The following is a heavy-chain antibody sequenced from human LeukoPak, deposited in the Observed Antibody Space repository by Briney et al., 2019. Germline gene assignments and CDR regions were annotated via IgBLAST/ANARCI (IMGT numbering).Heavy chain of an antibody. CDR1: GFTFSSYA. CDR2: MSYDGSNK. CDR3: ARDHIPAPNQFDY. V-gene: IGHV3-30*04. D-gene: IGHD2-2*01. Sequence: GGSLRLSCAASGFTFSSYAMHWVRQAPGKGLEWVAIMSYDGSNKYYADSVKGRFTISRDNSKSTLYLQMNSLRPEDTAVYYCARDHIPAPNQFDYWGQGTLVTVSS. J-gene: IGHJ4*02.